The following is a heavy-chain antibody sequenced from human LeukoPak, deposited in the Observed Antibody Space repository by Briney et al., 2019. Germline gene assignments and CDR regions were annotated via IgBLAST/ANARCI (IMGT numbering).Heavy chain of an antibody. J-gene: IGHJ4*02. CDR1: GGSISSYY. CDR2: IYTSGST. Sequence: SETLSLTCTVSGGSISSYYWSWIRQPAGKGLEWIGRIYTSGSTNYNPSLKSRVTMSVDTSKNQFSLKLSSVTAADTAVYYCARALWDYYDSSGSYYFDYWGQGTLVTVSS. D-gene: IGHD3-22*01. CDR3: ARALWDYYDSSGSYYFDY. V-gene: IGHV4-4*07.